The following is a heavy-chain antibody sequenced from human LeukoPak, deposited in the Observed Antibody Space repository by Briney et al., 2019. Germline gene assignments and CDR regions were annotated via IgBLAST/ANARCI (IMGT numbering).Heavy chain of an antibody. V-gene: IGHV3-11*01. CDR3: ARDDSSGYYHDAFDI. J-gene: IGHJ3*02. CDR1: GFTFSDYY. Sequence: GGSLRLSCAASGFTFSDYYMSWIRQAPGKGLEWVSYISSSGSTIHYADSVKGRFTISRDNAKNSLYLQMNSLRAEDTAVYYCARDDSSGYYHDAFDIWGQGTMVTVSS. D-gene: IGHD3-22*01. CDR2: ISSSGSTI.